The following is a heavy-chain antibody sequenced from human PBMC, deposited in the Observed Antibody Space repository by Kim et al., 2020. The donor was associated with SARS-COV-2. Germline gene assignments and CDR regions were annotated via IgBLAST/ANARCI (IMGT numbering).Heavy chain of an antibody. CDR3: ARAWNRAFDI. J-gene: IGHJ3*02. Sequence: YNDYAVSVNGRITSNPDTSKNQFSLQLNSVTPDDTAVYYCARAWNRAFDIWGQGTMVTVSS. CDR2: YN. V-gene: IGHV6-1*01. D-gene: IGHD1-1*01.